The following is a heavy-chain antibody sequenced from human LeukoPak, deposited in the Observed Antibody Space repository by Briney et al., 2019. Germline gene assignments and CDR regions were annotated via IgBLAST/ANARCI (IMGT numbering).Heavy chain of an antibody. V-gene: IGHV1-69*05. Sequence: SVKVSCKASGGTFSSYAISWVRQAPGQGLEWMGGIIPIFGTANYAQKFQGRVTITTDESTSTAYMELSSLRSEDTAVYYCATRPYCSSTSCFLYFDYWGQGTLVTVSS. CDR1: GGTFSSYA. CDR3: ATRPYCSSTSCFLYFDY. CDR2: IIPIFGTA. D-gene: IGHD2-2*01. J-gene: IGHJ4*02.